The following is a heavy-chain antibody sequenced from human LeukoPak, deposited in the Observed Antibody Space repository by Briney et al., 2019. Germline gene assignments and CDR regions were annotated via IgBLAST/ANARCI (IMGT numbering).Heavy chain of an antibody. J-gene: IGHJ4*02. Sequence: QTGGSLRLSCAASGFTFSSYEMNWVRQAPGKGLEWVSYISSSGSTIYYADSVKGRFTISRDNSKNTLYLQMNSLRAEDTAVYYCAKVLRGYSYGYYYFDYWGQGTLVTVSS. D-gene: IGHD5-18*01. V-gene: IGHV3-48*03. CDR3: AKVLRGYSYGYYYFDY. CDR2: ISSSGSTI. CDR1: GFTFSSYE.